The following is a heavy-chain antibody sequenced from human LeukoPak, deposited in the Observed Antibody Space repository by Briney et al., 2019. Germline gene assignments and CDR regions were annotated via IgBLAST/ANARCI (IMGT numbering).Heavy chain of an antibody. J-gene: IGHJ3*02. CDR3: ASCYYDSSGYYYYAFDI. D-gene: IGHD3-22*01. CDR2: ISSSSSYI. V-gene: IGHV3-21*01. Sequence: KPGGPLRLSCAASGFTFSSYSMNWVRQAPGKGLEWVSSISSSSSYIYYADSVKGRFTISRDNAKNSLYLQMNSLRAEDTAVYYCASCYYDSSGYYYYAFDIWGQGTMVTVSS. CDR1: GFTFSSYS.